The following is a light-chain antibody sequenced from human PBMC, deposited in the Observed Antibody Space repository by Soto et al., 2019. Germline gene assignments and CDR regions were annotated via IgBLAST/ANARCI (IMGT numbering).Light chain of an antibody. CDR1: QSINSY. CDR3: QQSFSTPRT. V-gene: IGKV1-39*01. CDR2: AAS. Sequence: DLQMTQSPSSQSASVGDRVTITCRASQSINSYLNWYQQKPGKAPKLLIYAASSLQSGVPSRFSGSGSETDFPLTITSLQPDDFATYYCQQSFSTPRTFGQGTRVEI. J-gene: IGKJ1*01.